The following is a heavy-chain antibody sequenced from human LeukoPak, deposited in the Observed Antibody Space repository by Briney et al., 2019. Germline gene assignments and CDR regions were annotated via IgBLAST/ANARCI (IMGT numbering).Heavy chain of an antibody. CDR3: ARDRRQQLSRPPFDY. CDR2: ISSSSSYI. V-gene: IGHV3-21*01. Sequence: GGSLRLSCAASGFTFSSYSMNWVLQAPGKGLEWLSSISSSSSYIYYADSVKGRFTISRDNAKNSLYLQMNSLRAEDTAVYYCARDRRQQLSRPPFDYWGQGTLVTVSS. J-gene: IGHJ4*02. D-gene: IGHD6-13*01. CDR1: GFTFSSYS.